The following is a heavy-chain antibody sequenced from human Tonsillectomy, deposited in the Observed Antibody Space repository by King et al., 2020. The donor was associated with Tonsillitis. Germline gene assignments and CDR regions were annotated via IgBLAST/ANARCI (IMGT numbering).Heavy chain of an antibody. V-gene: IGHV3-49*04. D-gene: IGHD3-16*02. J-gene: IGHJ4*02. CDR3: SLGGYHTVYLFDY. Sequence: VQLVESGGGLLQPGRSLRLSCTGSGFTFGDYEMNWVRQAPGKGLEWVGYISSEAYGATKKYAASVKGRFTISRDESRRTVYLQMNTLRREDTAFYYCSLGGYHTVYLFDYWGQGTLVTVSS. CDR1: GFTFGDYE. CDR2: ISSEAYGATK.